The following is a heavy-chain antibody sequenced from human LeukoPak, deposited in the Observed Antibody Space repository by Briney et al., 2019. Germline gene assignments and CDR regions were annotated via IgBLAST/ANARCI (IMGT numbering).Heavy chain of an antibody. D-gene: IGHD1-26*01. CDR3: ARDHRYSGSYNPFDY. Sequence: GASVKVSCKASGGTFVSSYGISWVGQAPGQGLEWMGWISAYNGNTNYAQKLQGRVTMTTDTSTSTAYMELRSLRSDDTAVYYCARDHRYSGSYNPFDYWGQGTLVTVSS. V-gene: IGHV1-18*01. J-gene: IGHJ4*02. CDR2: ISAYNGNT. CDR1: GGTFVSSYG.